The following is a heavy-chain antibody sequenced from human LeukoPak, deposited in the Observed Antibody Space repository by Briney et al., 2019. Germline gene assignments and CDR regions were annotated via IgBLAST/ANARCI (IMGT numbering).Heavy chain of an antibody. D-gene: IGHD2-2*01. CDR3: TRHEFGYCSSTSCRTDDY. CDR2: IGSKANSYAT. V-gene: IGHV3-73*01. J-gene: IGHJ4*02. CDR1: GFTFSGSA. Sequence: PGGSLRLSCAASGFTFSGSAMHWVRQASGKGLEWVGRIGSKANSYATAYAASVKGRFTISRDDSKNTAYLQMNSLKTEDTAVYYCTRHEFGYCSSTSCRTDDYWGQGTLVTVSS.